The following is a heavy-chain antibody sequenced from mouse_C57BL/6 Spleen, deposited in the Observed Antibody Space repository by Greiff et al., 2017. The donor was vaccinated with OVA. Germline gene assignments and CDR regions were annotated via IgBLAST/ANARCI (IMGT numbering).Heavy chain of an antibody. CDR3: ARGAQALFAY. Sequence: QVQLQQSGAELVRPGASVKLSCKASGYTFTDYYINWVKQRPGQGLEWISRLYPGSGNTYYNEKFKGKATLTAEKSSSTAYMQLSSLTSEDSAVYFCARGAQALFAYWGQGTLVTVSA. CDR1: GYTFTDYY. CDR2: LYPGSGNT. D-gene: IGHD3-2*02. V-gene: IGHV1-76*01. J-gene: IGHJ3*01.